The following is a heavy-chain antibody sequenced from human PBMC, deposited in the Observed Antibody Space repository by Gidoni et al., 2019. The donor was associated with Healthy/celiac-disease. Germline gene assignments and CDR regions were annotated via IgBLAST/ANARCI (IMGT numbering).Heavy chain of an antibody. Sequence: QVQLQESGPGLVQPSQTLSLTCTLSGGSLSSGGYYWSWIRQHPGKGLEWIGYIYYSGSTYYNPSLKSRVTISVDTSKNQFSLKLSSVTAADTAVYYCARDLGGDTALDYWGQGTLVTVSS. V-gene: IGHV4-31*03. CDR3: ARDLGGDTALDY. J-gene: IGHJ4*02. D-gene: IGHD5-18*01. CDR1: GGSLSSGGYY. CDR2: IYYSGST.